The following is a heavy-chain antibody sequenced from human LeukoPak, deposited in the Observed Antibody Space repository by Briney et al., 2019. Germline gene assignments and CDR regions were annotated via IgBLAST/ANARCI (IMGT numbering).Heavy chain of an antibody. D-gene: IGHD2-2*01. J-gene: IGHJ4*02. Sequence: PGGSLRLSCAVSGFTFSRYAMSWVRQAPGKGLEWVSGISGSGGSTDYADSVKGRFTISRDNSKNMVYLQMNSLRAEDTAVYYCAKDREVIVPAAGDYWGQGTLVTVSS. CDR1: GFTFSRYA. V-gene: IGHV3-23*01. CDR2: ISGSGGST. CDR3: AKDREVIVPAAGDY.